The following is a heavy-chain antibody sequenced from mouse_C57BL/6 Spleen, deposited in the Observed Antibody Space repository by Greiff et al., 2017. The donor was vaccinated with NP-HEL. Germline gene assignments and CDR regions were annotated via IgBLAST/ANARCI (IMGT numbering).Heavy chain of an antibody. CDR2: FYPGSGSI. CDR1: GYTFTEYT. CDR3: ARHEDWAYAMDY. J-gene: IGHJ4*01. V-gene: IGHV1-62-2*01. Sequence: VNVVESGAELVKPGASVKLSCKASGYTFTEYTIHWVKQRSGQGLEWIGWFYPGSGSIKYNEKFKDKATLTADKSSSTVYMELSRLTSEDSAVYFCARHEDWAYAMDYWGQGTSVTVSS. D-gene: IGHD4-1*01.